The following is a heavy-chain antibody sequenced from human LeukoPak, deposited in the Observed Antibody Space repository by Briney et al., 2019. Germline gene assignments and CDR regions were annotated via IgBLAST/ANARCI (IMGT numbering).Heavy chain of an antibody. CDR1: GGSFSGYY. CDR2: INHSGST. V-gene: IGHV4-34*01. CDR3: ARGYRTYYYYGMDV. Sequence: PSETLSLTCAVYGGSFSGYYWSWIRQPPGKGLECIGEINHSGSTNYNPSLKSRVTISVDTSKNQFSLKLSSVTAADTAVYYCARGYRTYYYYGMDVWGQGTTVTVSS. D-gene: IGHD5-12*01. J-gene: IGHJ6*02.